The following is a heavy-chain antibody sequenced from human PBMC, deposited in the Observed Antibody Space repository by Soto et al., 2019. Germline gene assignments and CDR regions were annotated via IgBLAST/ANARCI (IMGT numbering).Heavy chain of an antibody. CDR3: ARASLTYYYDSSGYWDAFDI. D-gene: IGHD3-22*01. CDR2: ISYDGSNK. CDR1: GFTFSSYA. J-gene: IGHJ3*02. V-gene: IGHV3-30-3*01. Sequence: GGSLRLSCAASGFTFSSYAMHWVRQAPGKGLEWVAVISYDGSNKYYADSVKGRFTISRDNSKNTLYLQMNSLRAEDTAVYYCARASLTYYYDSSGYWDAFDIWGQGTMVTLSS.